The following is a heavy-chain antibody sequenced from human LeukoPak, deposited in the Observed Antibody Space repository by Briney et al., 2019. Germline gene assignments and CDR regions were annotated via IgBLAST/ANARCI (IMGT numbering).Heavy chain of an antibody. CDR3: AGVEYSRGWPFDY. J-gene: IGHJ4*02. CDR2: IWYDGSNK. D-gene: IGHD6-19*01. Sequence: PGRSLRLSCAASGFTFSSYGMHWVRQAPGKGLEWVAVIWYDGSNKYYADSVKGRFTISRDNSKNTLYLQMNSLRAEDTAVYYCAGVEYSRGWPFDYWGRGTLVTVSS. V-gene: IGHV3-33*01. CDR1: GFTFSSYG.